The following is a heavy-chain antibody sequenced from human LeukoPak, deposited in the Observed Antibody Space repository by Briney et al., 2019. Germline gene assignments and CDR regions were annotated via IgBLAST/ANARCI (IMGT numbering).Heavy chain of an antibody. J-gene: IGHJ4*02. V-gene: IGHV3-48*03. CDR2: ISSSGNTM. Sequence: PGGSLRLSCAASGFTFSSYEMNWVRQAPGKGLEWVSYISSSGNTMYYADSVKGRFTISRDNSKHTLYLQMNSLRAEDTAVYYCAKDPSNWGQGTLVTVSS. CDR1: GFTFSSYE. CDR3: AKDPSN.